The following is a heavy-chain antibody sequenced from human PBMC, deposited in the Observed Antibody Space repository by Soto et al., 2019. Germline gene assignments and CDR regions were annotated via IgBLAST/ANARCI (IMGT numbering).Heavy chain of an antibody. Sequence: ASVKVSCKAFGYTFTSYSMPWVRPAPVQSLEWMGWINTDNGQTRDSQKFRDRVTLTRDKSANTAYMELSSLTSEDTAVYYCARAGTCNGPTCVAGWLHPRGKGTLVTVS. J-gene: IGHJ5*02. V-gene: IGHV1-3*04. CDR2: INTDNGQT. CDR3: ARAGTCNGPTCVAGWLHP. D-gene: IGHD2-8*01. CDR1: GYTFTSYS.